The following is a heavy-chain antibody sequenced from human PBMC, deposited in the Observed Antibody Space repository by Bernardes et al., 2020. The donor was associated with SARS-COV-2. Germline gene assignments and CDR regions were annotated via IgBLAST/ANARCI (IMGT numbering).Heavy chain of an antibody. V-gene: IGHV4-4*02. D-gene: IGHD5-12*01. CDR1: GGSISSSNW. Sequence: SETLSLTCAVSGGSISSSNWWSWVRQPPGKGLEWIGEIYHSGSTNYNPSLKSRVTISVDKSKNQFSLKLSSVTAADTAVYYCARDTSGGYDRLVRALAINYYYYGMDVWGQGTTVTVSS. CDR3: ARDTSGGYDRLVRALAINYYYYGMDV. CDR2: IYHSGST. J-gene: IGHJ6*02.